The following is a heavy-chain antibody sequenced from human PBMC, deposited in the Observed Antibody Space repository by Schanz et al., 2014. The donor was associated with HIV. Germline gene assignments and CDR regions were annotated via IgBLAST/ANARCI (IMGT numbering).Heavy chain of an antibody. V-gene: IGHV3-9*01. CDR2: ISWSSGNI. J-gene: IGHJ4*02. CDR1: GFTFSSFG. Sequence: VQLAESGGGVVQPGGSLRLSCAASGFTFSSFGMHWVRQAPGKGLEWVSGISWSSGNIGYADSVKGRFTISRDNAKNSLYLQMNSLRREDTAFYYCAKGVSVAGSSYYFDYWGQGALVTVSS. CDR3: AKGVSVAGSSYYFDY. D-gene: IGHD6-19*01.